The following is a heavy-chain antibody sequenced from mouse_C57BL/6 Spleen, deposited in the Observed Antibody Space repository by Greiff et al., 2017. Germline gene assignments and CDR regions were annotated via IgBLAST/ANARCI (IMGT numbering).Heavy chain of an antibody. CDR1: GYTFTSYW. J-gene: IGHJ2*01. CDR2: IDPSDSYT. Sequence: QVQLQQSGAELVMPGASVKLSCKASGYTFTSYWMHWVKQRPGQGLEWIGEIDPSDSYTNYNQKFKGKSTLTVDKSSSTAYMQLSSLTSEDSAVYYCARSYYGSSYGYFDYWGQGTTLTVSS. CDR3: ARSYYGSSYGYFDY. V-gene: IGHV1-69*01. D-gene: IGHD1-1*01.